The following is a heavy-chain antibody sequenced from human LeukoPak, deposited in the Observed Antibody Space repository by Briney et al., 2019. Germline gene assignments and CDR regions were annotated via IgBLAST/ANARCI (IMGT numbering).Heavy chain of an antibody. D-gene: IGHD1-14*01. V-gene: IGHV3-74*01. Sequence: SGGSLRLSCAASGFTFSSYWMHWVSQVPGKGLVWVARINPGGSSITYADSVKGRFTISRDNAKNTLYLQMDSLRAEDTGVYYCARSNQADDYWGQGTLVTVSS. J-gene: IGHJ4*02. CDR3: ARSNQADDY. CDR2: INPGGSSI. CDR1: GFTFSSYW.